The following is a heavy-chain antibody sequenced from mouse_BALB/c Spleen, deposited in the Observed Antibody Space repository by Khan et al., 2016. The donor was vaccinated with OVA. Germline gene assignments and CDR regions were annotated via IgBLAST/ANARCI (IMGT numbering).Heavy chain of an antibody. Sequence: VRLQQSGADFVKPGASVKLSCTASGFNIKDTYMHWIHQRPQQGLVWIGRIDPATGDVSYDPKFQDQATIAADASSNTAYLQLSSLTSDDTAVYYCIRGAYSGLFAYWGQGTLVTVSA. D-gene: IGHD2-10*01. CDR1: GFNIKDTY. CDR2: IDPATGDV. V-gene: IGHV14-3*02. CDR3: IRGAYSGLFAY. J-gene: IGHJ3*01.